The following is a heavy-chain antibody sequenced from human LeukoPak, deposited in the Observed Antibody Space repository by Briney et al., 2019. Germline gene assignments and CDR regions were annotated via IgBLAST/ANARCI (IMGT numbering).Heavy chain of an antibody. CDR1: GFPFSVYE. CDR3: ALLAVASDFDY. D-gene: IGHD6-19*01. V-gene: IGHV3-48*03. J-gene: IGHJ4*02. CDR2: IGSSGTTR. Sequence: GGSLRLSCAVSGFPFSVYEMNWVRQAPGKGLEWVSNIGSSGTTRYYADSVKGRFSISRDNAKNSLFLQMNSLRVEDTGIYYCALLAVASDFDYWGQGALVTVSS.